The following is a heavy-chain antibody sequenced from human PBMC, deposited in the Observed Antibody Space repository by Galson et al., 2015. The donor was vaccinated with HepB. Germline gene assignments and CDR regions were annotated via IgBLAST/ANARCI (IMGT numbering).Heavy chain of an antibody. CDR2: ICIGYSTI. V-gene: IGHV3-11*01. CDR3: ARAALGWFDP. Sequence: SLRLSCAASGFTFSDSCMSWIRQAPGKGLEWDSYICIGYSTIKYADSVKGRFTISRDNVKKSLYLQMNILRAEDTAVYYCARAALGWFDPWGQGTLVIVSS. J-gene: IGHJ5*02. CDR1: GFTFSDSC.